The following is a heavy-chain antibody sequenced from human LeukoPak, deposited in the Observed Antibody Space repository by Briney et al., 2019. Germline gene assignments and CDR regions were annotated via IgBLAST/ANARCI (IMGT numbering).Heavy chain of an antibody. V-gene: IGHV3-53*01. J-gene: IGHJ4*02. CDR1: GFTVSSNY. CDR2: IYSGGST. Sequence: GGSLRLSCAASGFTVSSNYMSWVRQAPGKGLEWVSVIYSGGSTYYADSVKGRFTISRDNSKNTLYLQMNSLRAEDTAVYYCAKACYYGSGNQFDYWGQGTLVTVSS. CDR3: AKACYYGSGNQFDY. D-gene: IGHD3-10*01.